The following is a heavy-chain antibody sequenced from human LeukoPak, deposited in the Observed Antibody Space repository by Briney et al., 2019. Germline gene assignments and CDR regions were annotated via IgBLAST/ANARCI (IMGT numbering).Heavy chain of an antibody. Sequence: ASVKVSCKASGYTFTSYNMNWVRQAPGQGLEWMGWISAYNGNTNYAQNFQGRVTMATDTSTSTAYMELRSLRSDDTAVYYCARDPRRYGSGTYYFDYWGQGTLVTVSS. J-gene: IGHJ4*02. CDR2: ISAYNGNT. CDR3: ARDPRRYGSGTYYFDY. CDR1: GYTFTSYN. D-gene: IGHD3-10*01. V-gene: IGHV1-18*04.